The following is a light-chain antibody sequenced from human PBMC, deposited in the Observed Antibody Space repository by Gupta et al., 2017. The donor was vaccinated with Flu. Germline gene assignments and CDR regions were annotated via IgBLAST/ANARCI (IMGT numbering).Light chain of an antibody. Sequence: EIVLTQSPGTLSLSPGERATLSCRASQSVSRNYLAWYQQKPGQAPRLVIYGASNRATGTPDRFSGSGSGTEFTLTISRLEPEGFAVYYCQQYYSEPPNFGQGTXLEIK. CDR2: GAS. CDR1: QSVSRNY. V-gene: IGKV3-20*01. J-gene: IGKJ5*01. CDR3: QQYYSEPPN.